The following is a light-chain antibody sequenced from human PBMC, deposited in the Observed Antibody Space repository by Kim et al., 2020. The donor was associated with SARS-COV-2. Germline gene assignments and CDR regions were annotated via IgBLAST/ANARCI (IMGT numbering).Light chain of an antibody. J-gene: IGKJ1*01. Sequence: DIQMAQSPSSLSASVGDRVTITCRASQGISNSLAWYRQKPGKVPMLLIYGASTLRSGVPSRFSGSGSGTDFTLTISSLQPEDAATYYCKKYNSAPWTFGQGTKVDIK. CDR1: QGISNS. CDR3: KKYNSAPWT. CDR2: GAS. V-gene: IGKV1-27*01.